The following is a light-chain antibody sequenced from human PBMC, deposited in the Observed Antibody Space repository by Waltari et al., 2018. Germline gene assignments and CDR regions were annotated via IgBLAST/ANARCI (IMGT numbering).Light chain of an antibody. CDR1: QGVNVY. CDR2: AAS. Sequence: IQLTQSPSSLSASVGDRVTIPCRASQGVNVYLAWYQQKPVKAPQLLIYAASTLRSGVSSRFSGSGSGTDFTLTINSLQPEDIATYYCQQFNASPRTFGQGTNVEIK. CDR3: QQFNASPRT. V-gene: IGKV1-9*01. J-gene: IGKJ1*01.